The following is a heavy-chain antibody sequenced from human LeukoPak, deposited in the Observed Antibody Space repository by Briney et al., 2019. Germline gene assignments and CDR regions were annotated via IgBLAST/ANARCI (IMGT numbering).Heavy chain of an antibody. CDR2: ISGSGSST. V-gene: IGHV3-23*01. J-gene: IGHJ6*03. Sequence: GGSLRLSCAASGFTFSSYAMSWVRQAPGKGLEWVSAISGSGSSTYYADSVKGRFTISRDNSKNTLYLQMNSLRAEDTAVYYCARVAARDGTYYYYYYYMDVWGKGTTVTVSS. D-gene: IGHD6-6*01. CDR3: ARVAARDGTYYYYYYYMDV. CDR1: GFTFSSYA.